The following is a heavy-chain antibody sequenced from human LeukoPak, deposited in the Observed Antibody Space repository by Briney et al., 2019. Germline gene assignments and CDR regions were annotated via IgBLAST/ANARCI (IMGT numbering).Heavy chain of an antibody. CDR3: AKDTTPYDRYYFDY. D-gene: IGHD2-15*01. CDR1: GFTFSSYA. V-gene: IGHV3-30*04. J-gene: IGHJ4*02. CDR2: ISYDGSNK. Sequence: GGSLRLSCAASGFTFSSYAMHWVRQAPGKGLEWVAVISYDGSNKYYADSVKGRFTISRDNSKNTLYLQMNSLRAEDTAVYYCAKDTTPYDRYYFDYWGQGTLVTVSS.